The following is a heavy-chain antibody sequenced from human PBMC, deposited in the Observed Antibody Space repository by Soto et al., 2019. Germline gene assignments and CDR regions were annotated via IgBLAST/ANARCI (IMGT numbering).Heavy chain of an antibody. J-gene: IGHJ4*02. D-gene: IGHD2-15*01. CDR3: AKVALPGYCGTGSCYVIDY. Sequence: QVHLVESGGGVVQPGRSLRLSCAASVFTFSSYGMHWLRQTPAKGLEWVAAISDDGTNKYYEDSVKGRVTVSRDNSDNTLYLQMNSLRAEDTAVYYCAKVALPGYCGTGSCYVIDYWGQGTRVTVSS. CDR1: VFTFSSYG. V-gene: IGHV3-30*18. CDR2: ISDDGTNK.